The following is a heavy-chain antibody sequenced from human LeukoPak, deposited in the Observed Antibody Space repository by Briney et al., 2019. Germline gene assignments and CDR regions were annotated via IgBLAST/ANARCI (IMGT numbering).Heavy chain of an antibody. Sequence: GGSLRLSCAASGFTFSDYYMSWIRQAPGKGLEWVSYISSSGSTIYYADSVKGRFTISRDNAKNSLYLQMNSLRAEDTAVYYCASELGYCSSTSCYTYYYYMDVWGKGTTVTVSS. CDR1: GFTFSDYY. CDR2: ISSSGSTI. CDR3: ASELGYCSSTSCYTYYYYMDV. J-gene: IGHJ6*03. V-gene: IGHV3-11*04. D-gene: IGHD2-2*01.